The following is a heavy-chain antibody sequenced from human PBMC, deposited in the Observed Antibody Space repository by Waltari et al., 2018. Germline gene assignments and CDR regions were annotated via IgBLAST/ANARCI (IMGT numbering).Heavy chain of an antibody. CDR1: GFTFSRYW. D-gene: IGHD4-4*01. Sequence: EVQLLQSGGGLVQPGGSLRISCAAPGFTFSRYWLSWVRQAQGKGLEWVANIKQDGSEKYYVDSVKGRFTISRDNAKNSLYLQMNSLRAEGTAVYYCARVRPVTCPFDYWGQGTLVTVSS. J-gene: IGHJ4*02. CDR3: ARVRPVTCPFDY. CDR2: IKQDGSEK. V-gene: IGHV3-7*01.